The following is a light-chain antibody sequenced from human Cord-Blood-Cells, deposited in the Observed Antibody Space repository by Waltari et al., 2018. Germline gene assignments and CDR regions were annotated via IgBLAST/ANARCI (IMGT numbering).Light chain of an antibody. CDR1: SSDVGGYNY. Sequence: QSALTQPPSASGSPGQSVTISCTGTSSDVGGYNYVSWYQQHPGKAPKLMIYEVSKRPSGVPDPFPGSKSGNTASLTVSGLQAEDEADYYCSSYAGSNNLVFGTGTKVTVL. J-gene: IGLJ1*01. V-gene: IGLV2-8*01. CDR3: SSYAGSNNLV. CDR2: EVS.